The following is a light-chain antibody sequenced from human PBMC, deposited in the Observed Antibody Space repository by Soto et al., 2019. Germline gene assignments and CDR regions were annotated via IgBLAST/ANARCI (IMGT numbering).Light chain of an antibody. J-gene: IGLJ1*01. CDR2: HVS. V-gene: IGLV2-14*01. CDR1: SSDVGGYNY. CDR3: SSYTSTSTYV. Sequence: QSALTQPASVSGSPGQSITISCTGTSSDVGGYNYVSWYQQYAGKAPKLMIYHVSNRPSGVSNRFSGSKSGNSASLTISGLQAEDEADYYCSSYTSTSTYVFGTGTKVTVL.